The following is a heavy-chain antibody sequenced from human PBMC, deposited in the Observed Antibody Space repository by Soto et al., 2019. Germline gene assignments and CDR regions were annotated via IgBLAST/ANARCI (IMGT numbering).Heavy chain of an antibody. V-gene: IGHV3-53*01. CDR1: GFIVSTNY. J-gene: IGHJ3*02. Sequence: EVQLVESAGGLIQPGGSLRLSCAASGFIVSTNYMTWVPQAPGKGLECVSVIFTAGSTYYADSVKGRLTISRDNSKNTLYLQMNSLRAEDTAVYYCARVFDAFDIWGQGTMVTVSS. CDR3: ARVFDAFDI. CDR2: IFTAGST.